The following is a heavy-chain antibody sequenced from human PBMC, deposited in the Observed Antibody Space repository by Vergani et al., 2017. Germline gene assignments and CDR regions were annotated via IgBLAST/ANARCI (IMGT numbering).Heavy chain of an antibody. CDR2: INHSGST. D-gene: IGHD3-3*01. V-gene: IGHV4-34*01. Sequence: QVQLQQWGAGLLKPSETLSLTCAVYGGSFSGYYWSWTRQPPGKGLEWIGEINHSGSTNYNPSLKSRVTISVDTSKNQFSLKLSSVTAADTAVYYCARERVLPFWSGYRPDAFDIWGQGTMVTVSS. CDR3: ARERVLPFWSGYRPDAFDI. J-gene: IGHJ3*02. CDR1: GGSFSGYY.